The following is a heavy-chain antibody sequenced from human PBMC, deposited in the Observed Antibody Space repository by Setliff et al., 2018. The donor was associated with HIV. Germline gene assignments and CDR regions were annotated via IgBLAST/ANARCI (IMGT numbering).Heavy chain of an antibody. Sequence: PSETLSLTCTASGGSISSSSYYWGWIRQPPGKGLEWIGSIYYSGSTYYNPSLKTRVTISVDTSRNQFSLKLSSVTAADTAVYYCASLTTDRFLEWLFVYWGQGTLVTVSS. CDR2: IYYSGST. CDR1: GGSISSSSYY. CDR3: ASLTTDRFLEWLFVY. V-gene: IGHV4-39*01. D-gene: IGHD3-3*01. J-gene: IGHJ4*02.